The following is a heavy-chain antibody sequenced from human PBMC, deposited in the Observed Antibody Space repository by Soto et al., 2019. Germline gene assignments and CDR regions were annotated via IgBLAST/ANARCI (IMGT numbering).Heavy chain of an antibody. CDR1: GYSFTSYW. J-gene: IGHJ5*02. CDR2: IYPGDSDT. V-gene: IGHV5-51*01. CDR3: AIMIADGVSWFDP. Sequence: PGESLKISCKGSGYSFTSYWIGWVRQMPGKGLEWMGIIYPGDSDTRYSPSFQGQVTISADKSISTAYLQWSSLKASDSAMYYCAIMIADGVSWFDPWGQGTLVTVSS. D-gene: IGHD3-22*01.